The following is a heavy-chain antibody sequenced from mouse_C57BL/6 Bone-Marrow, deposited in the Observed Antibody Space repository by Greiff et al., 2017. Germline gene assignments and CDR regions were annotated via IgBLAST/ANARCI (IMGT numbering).Heavy chain of an antibody. D-gene: IGHD2-1*01. CDR3: AREKAFGNPYYFDY. V-gene: IGHV1-69*01. J-gene: IGHJ2*01. CDR1: GYTFTSYW. CDR2: IDPSDSYT. Sequence: QVQLQQSGAELVMPGASVKLSCKASGYTFTSYWMHWEKQRPGQGLEWIGEIDPSDSYTNYNQKFKGKSTLTVDKSSSTAYMQLSSLTSEDSAVYYCAREKAFGNPYYFDYWGQGTTLTVSS.